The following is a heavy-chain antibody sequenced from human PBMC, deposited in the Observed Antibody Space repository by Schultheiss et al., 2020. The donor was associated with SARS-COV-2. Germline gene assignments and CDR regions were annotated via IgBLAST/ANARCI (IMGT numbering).Heavy chain of an antibody. CDR2: ISGSGTST. D-gene: IGHD3-10*01. V-gene: IGHV3-23*01. CDR3: AKADASGNLNYFDY. Sequence: GGSLRLSCAASGFTFSSYAMNWVRQAPGKGLEWVSTISGSGTSTFCADSVKGRFTISRDNSKNTLYLQMNSLRAEDTAVYYCAKADASGNLNYFDYWGQGTLVTVSS. J-gene: IGHJ4*02. CDR1: GFTFSSYA.